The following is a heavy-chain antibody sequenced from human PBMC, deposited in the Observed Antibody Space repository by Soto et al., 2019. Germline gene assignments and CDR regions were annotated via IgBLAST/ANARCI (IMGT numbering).Heavy chain of an antibody. D-gene: IGHD2-8*01. J-gene: IGHJ4*02. CDR3: AKGFPRLQLDTNAWEN. CDR2: ISGNGVAT. CDR1: GFPFSSFA. Sequence: EVQLWDSGGGLVQPGGSLRLFCAASGFPFSSFAMCWLRQAPGKGLEWVSYISGNGVATSYADSVKGRFTTSRDYSKNVLYLQLNSLRDEDTAVYYCAKGFPRLQLDTNAWENWGQGTLVTVSS. V-gene: IGHV3-23*01.